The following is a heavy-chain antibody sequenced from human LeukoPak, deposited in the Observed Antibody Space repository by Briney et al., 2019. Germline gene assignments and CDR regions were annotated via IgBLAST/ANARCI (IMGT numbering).Heavy chain of an antibody. CDR1: GFTFSSYA. V-gene: IGHV3-30-3*01. D-gene: IGHD3-10*01. CDR3: ARDGEGQGDY. J-gene: IGHJ4*02. Sequence: GRSLRLSCAASGFTFSSYAMHWVRQAPGKGLEWVAVISYDGSNKYYADSVKGRFTISRDNSKNTLYLQMNSLRAEDTAVYYCARDGEGQGDYWGQGTLVTVSS. CDR2: ISYDGSNK.